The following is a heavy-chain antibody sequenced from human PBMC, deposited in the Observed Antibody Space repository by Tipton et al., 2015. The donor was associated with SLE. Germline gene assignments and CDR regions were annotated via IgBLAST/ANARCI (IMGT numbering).Heavy chain of an antibody. D-gene: IGHD3-22*01. CDR3: ARGSDRSGYFGAFDI. Sequence: TLSLTCTVSGGSISSGGYYWSWIRQSPGKGLEWIGYISYSGSTNYNSSLKSRVTISVDTSKNQFSLNLNSVTAADTAVYYCARGSDRSGYFGAFDIWGQGATVTVSS. J-gene: IGHJ3*02. V-gene: IGHV4-61*08. CDR1: GGSISSGGYY. CDR2: ISYSGST.